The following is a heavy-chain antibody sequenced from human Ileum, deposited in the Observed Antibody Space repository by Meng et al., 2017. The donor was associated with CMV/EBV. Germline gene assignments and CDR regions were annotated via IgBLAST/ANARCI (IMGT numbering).Heavy chain of an antibody. D-gene: IGHD2-15*01. CDR2: ISGSTSYI. CDR3: ARSVISATPAFAY. J-gene: IGHJ4*02. V-gene: IGHV3-21*01. CDR1: GFTFNSYS. Sequence: GESLKISCAASGFTFNSYSMHWVRQAPGMGLEWVSFISGSTSYIYYADSVKGRFSISRDNANNSVYLQMNSLRADDTAVYFCARSVISATPAFAYWGQGVLVTVSS.